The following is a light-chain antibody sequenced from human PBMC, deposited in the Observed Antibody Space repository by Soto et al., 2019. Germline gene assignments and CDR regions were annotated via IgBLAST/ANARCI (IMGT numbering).Light chain of an antibody. CDR3: QSYDSSLSVLV. V-gene: IGLV1-40*01. J-gene: IGLJ1*01. CDR1: SSNIGAGYD. Sequence: QSVLTQPPSVSGAPGQRVTISCTGSSSNIGAGYDVHWYQQLPGTAPKLLIYGNSNRPSGVPDRFSGSKSGTSASLAITGLQVEDEADYYCQSYDSSLSVLVFGTGTKVTVL. CDR2: GNS.